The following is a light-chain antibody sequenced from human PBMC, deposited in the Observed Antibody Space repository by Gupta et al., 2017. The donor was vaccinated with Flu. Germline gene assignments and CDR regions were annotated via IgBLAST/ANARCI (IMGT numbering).Light chain of an antibody. Sequence: PSFLSASVGDTVTITCRASQGISTYLGWYQQKPGKAPNLLIYAASNLQSGVPSRFSGSGSGRKFTLTIRSLQPEDFATYFCQQFNSYPYTFGQGTKLEIK. J-gene: IGKJ2*01. CDR2: AAS. V-gene: IGKV1-9*01. CDR3: QQFNSYPYT. CDR1: QGISTY.